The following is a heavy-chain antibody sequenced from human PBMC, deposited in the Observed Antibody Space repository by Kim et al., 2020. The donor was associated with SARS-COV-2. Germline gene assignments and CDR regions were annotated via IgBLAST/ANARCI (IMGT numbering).Heavy chain of an antibody. CDR3: AKFSSYNSPYYGMDV. J-gene: IGHJ6*02. CDR2: INANGGYP. CDR1: GFTFSSFA. V-gene: IGHV3-23*01. Sequence: GGSLRLSCAASGFTFSSFAMGWVRRAPGKGLEWVSSINANGGYPYYADSVKGRFIISRDNSKNTLSLQMGSLRAEDTAAYYCAKFSSYNSPYYGMDVWG. D-gene: IGHD1-20*01.